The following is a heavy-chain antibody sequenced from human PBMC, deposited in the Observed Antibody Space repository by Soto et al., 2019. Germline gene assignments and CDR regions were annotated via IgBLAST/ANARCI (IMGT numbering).Heavy chain of an antibody. CDR1: GFSFRSYE. V-gene: IGHV3-48*03. D-gene: IGHD1-26*01. J-gene: IGHJ4*02. Sequence: ELQLVESGGGLVQPGGSLRLSCAASGFSFRSYEMNWVRQVPGKGLEWVAYISGTTAFYAESVKGRVTISRDNAKNSLYMQMDSLRAGDTAGYYGAKYWDRYVDLWGQGTLVTVSS. CDR3: AKYWDRYVDL. CDR2: ISGTTA.